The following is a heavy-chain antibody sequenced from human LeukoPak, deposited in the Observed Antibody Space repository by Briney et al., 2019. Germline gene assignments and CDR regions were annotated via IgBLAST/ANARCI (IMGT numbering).Heavy chain of an antibody. CDR2: IYWDSSSV. Sequence: PGGSLRLSCTVSEFIFDDFAMHWARQAPGKGLEWVSGIYWDSSSVDYADSVKGRFTTSRDNAKNSLYLQMNSLRTDDTAVYYCVKDRKSRDLDSLDIWGQGAMVTVSS. V-gene: IGHV3-9*01. CDR1: EFIFDDFA. CDR3: VKDRKSRDLDSLDI. D-gene: IGHD5-24*01. J-gene: IGHJ3*02.